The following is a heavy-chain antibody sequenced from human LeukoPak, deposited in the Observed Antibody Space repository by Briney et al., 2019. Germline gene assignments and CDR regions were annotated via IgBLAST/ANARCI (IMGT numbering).Heavy chain of an antibody. Sequence: GGSLRLSCAASGFTFDDYGMSWVRQAPGKGLKWVSGINWNGGSTGYADSVKGRFTISRDNAKNSLYLQMNSLRAEDTALYHCARLVSHSSGYNWGQGTLVTVSS. CDR1: GFTFDDYG. CDR2: INWNGGST. D-gene: IGHD6-19*01. CDR3: ARLVSHSSGYN. V-gene: IGHV3-20*01. J-gene: IGHJ4*02.